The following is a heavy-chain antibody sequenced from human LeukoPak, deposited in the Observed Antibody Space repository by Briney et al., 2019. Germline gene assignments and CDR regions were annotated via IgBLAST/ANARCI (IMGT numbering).Heavy chain of an antibody. CDR3: AKFGGTFFWSAYNELFGY. Sequence: GRSLRLSCAASGFTFSSFGMHWVRQAPGKGLEWVAVISYDGTNKFYADSVKDRFTISRDNSKNTVYLQMNSLRAEDTAVYYCAKFGGTFFWSAYNELFGYWGQGTLVTVSS. CDR2: ISYDGTNK. D-gene: IGHD3-3*01. CDR1: GFTFSSFG. V-gene: IGHV3-30*18. J-gene: IGHJ4*02.